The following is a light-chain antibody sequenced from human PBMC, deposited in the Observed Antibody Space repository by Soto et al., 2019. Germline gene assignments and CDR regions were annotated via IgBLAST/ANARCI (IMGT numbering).Light chain of an antibody. J-gene: IGKJ2*01. CDR3: QQRSNWPPT. CDR1: XXXXXY. Sequence: XASXXXXXYLAWYQQKPGQAPRLLIYDASNRATGIPARXSGXXXXXXXXLTISSLEPEDFAVYYCQQRSNWPPTFGQGTKL. CDR2: DAS. V-gene: IGKV3-11*01.